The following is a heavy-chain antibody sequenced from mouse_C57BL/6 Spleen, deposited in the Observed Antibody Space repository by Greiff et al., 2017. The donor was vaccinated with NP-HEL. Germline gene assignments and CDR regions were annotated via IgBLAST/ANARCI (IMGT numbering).Heavy chain of an antibody. CDR3: ARPSGSTYAMDY. V-gene: IGHV1-61*01. Sequence: QVQLQQPGAELVRPGSSVKLSCKASGYTFTSYWMDWVKKRPGQGLEWIGNIYPSDSETHYNQKFKDKATLTVDKSSSTAYMQLSSLTSEDSAVYYCARPSGSTYAMDYWGQGTSVTVSS. J-gene: IGHJ4*01. D-gene: IGHD1-1*01. CDR2: IYPSDSET. CDR1: GYTFTSYW.